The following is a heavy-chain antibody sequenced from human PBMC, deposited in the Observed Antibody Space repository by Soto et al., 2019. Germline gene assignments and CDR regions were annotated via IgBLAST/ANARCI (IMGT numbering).Heavy chain of an antibody. CDR3: AIDPRGYCSGGSCYSFAFDI. J-gene: IGHJ3*02. CDR1: GYTFTGYY. Sequence: ASVKVSCKASGYTFTGYYMHWVRQAPGQGLEWMGWINPNSGGTNYAQKFQGWVTMTRDTSISTAYMELSRLRSDDTAVYYCAIDPRGYCSGGSCYSFAFDIWGQGTMVTVSS. CDR2: INPNSGGT. D-gene: IGHD2-15*01. V-gene: IGHV1-2*04.